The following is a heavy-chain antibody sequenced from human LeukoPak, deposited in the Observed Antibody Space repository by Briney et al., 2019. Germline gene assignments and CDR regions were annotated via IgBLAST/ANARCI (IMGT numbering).Heavy chain of an antibody. CDR2: ISSTGTYI. D-gene: IGHD5-18*01. J-gene: IGHJ4*02. Sequence: GGSLRLSCAASGFTFINHAMSWVRQAPGKGLEWVSSISSTGTYIYYADSVKRRFTISRDNAKSSLYLQLNILRAEDTAVYYCAREGGGRYSYDYWGQGTLVTVSS. V-gene: IGHV3-21*01. CDR3: AREGGGRYSYDY. CDR1: GFTFINHA.